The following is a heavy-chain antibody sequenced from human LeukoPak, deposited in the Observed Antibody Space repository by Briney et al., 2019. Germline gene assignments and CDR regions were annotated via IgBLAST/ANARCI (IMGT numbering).Heavy chain of an antibody. V-gene: IGHV3-21*01. CDR3: ARNSSSWYYFDY. CDR2: ISSSSSYI. Sequence: GGSLRLSCAASGFTFSYYSMNWVRQAPGQGLEWVSSISSSSSYIYYADSVKGRFTISRDNAKNSLYLQMNSLRAEDTAVYYCARNSSSWYYFDYCGQGTLVTVSS. J-gene: IGHJ4*02. CDR1: GFTFSYYS. D-gene: IGHD6-13*01.